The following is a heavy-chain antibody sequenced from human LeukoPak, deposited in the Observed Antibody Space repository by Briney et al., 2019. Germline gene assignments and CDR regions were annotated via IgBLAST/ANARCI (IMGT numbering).Heavy chain of an antibody. CDR2: ISYDESNK. J-gene: IGHJ6*02. CDR1: GFTFSSYG. V-gene: IGHV3-30*18. CDR3: AKGHGMDV. Sequence: GGSLKLSCAASGFTFSSYGMHWVRQAPGKGLEWVAVISYDESNKYYADSVKGRFTISRDNSKNTLYLQMNSLRAEDTAVYYCAKGHGMDVWGQGTTVTVSS.